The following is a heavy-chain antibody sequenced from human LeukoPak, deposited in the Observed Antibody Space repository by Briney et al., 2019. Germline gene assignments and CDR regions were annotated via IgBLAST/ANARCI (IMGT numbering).Heavy chain of an antibody. CDR3: AREWGTMVRGFYEVED. CDR2: ISGSGGST. CDR1: GFTFSSYA. Sequence: GGSLRLSCAASGFTFSSYAMSWVRQAPGKGLEWVSAISGSGGSTYYADSVKGRFTISRDNSKNTLYLQMNSLRAEDTAVYYCAREWGTMVRGFYEVEDGGQGTLVTVSS. D-gene: IGHD3-10*01. J-gene: IGHJ4*02. V-gene: IGHV3-23*01.